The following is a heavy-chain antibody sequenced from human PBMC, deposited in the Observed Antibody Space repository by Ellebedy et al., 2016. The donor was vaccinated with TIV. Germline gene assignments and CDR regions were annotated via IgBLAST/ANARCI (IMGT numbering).Heavy chain of an antibody. V-gene: IGHV3-48*04. J-gene: IGHJ4*02. CDR2: ISSSSSTI. CDR3: ARWYCSSTSCLIDY. Sequence: GGSLRLXCAASGFTFSTYSMNWVRQAPGKGLKWVSYISSSSSTIYYADSVKGRFTISRDNAKNSLYLQMNSLRAEDTAVYYCARWYCSSTSCLIDYWGQGTLVTVSS. CDR1: GFTFSTYS. D-gene: IGHD2-2*01.